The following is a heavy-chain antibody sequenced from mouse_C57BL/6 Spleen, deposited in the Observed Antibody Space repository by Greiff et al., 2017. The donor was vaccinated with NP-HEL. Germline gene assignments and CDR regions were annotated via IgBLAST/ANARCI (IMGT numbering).Heavy chain of an antibody. V-gene: IGHV1-72*01. CDR3: ARLLLRSSWTIFDY. D-gene: IGHD1-1*01. J-gene: IGHJ2*01. CDR1: GYTFTSYW. Sequence: QVQLQQPGAELVKPGASVKLSCKASGYTFTSYWMHWVKQRPGRGLEWIGRIDPNSGGTKYNEKFKSKATLTVDKPSSTAYMQLSILTSEDSAVYECARLLLRSSWTIFDYWGQGTTLTVSS. CDR2: IDPNSGGT.